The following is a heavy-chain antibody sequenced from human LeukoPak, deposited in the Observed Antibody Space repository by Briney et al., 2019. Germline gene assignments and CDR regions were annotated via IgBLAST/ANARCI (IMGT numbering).Heavy chain of an antibody. J-gene: IGHJ6*02. V-gene: IGHV3-30*18. Sequence: GGSLRLSCAASGFTFSSYGMHWVRQAPGKGLEWVAVISYDGSNKYYADSVKGRFTISRDNSKNTLYLQMNSLRAEDTAVYYCAKEYYDSSGYYFGYQYGMGVWGQGTTVTVSS. CDR2: ISYDGSNK. CDR3: AKEYYDSSGYYFGYQYGMGV. D-gene: IGHD3-22*01. CDR1: GFTFSSYG.